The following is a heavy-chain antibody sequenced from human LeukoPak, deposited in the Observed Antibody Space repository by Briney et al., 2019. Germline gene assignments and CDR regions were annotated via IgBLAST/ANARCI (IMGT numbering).Heavy chain of an antibody. Sequence: GGSLRLSRAASGFTFSRYRMNWVRQPPGKGLEWVSSISSSNSYIYSADSVKGRYTISRDNTKNSLYLQMNSQRAEDTAVYYCAFARGYSYGSFDYWGQGTLVTVSS. D-gene: IGHD5-18*01. V-gene: IGHV3-21*01. CDR1: GFTFSRYR. CDR2: ISSSNSYI. CDR3: AFARGYSYGSFDY. J-gene: IGHJ4*02.